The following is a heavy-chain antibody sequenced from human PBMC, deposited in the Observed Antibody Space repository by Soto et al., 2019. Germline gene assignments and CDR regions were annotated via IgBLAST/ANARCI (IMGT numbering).Heavy chain of an antibody. Sequence: GGSLRLSCAASGFTFSSYAMHWVRQAPGKGLEWVAAISYDGSNKYYADSVEGRFTISRDNSKNTLYLQMNSLRAEDTAVYYCARVVRGVIIMDAFAIWGQGTMVTVSS. CDR2: ISYDGSNK. D-gene: IGHD3-10*01. CDR3: ARVVRGVIIMDAFAI. CDR1: GFTFSSYA. V-gene: IGHV3-30-3*01. J-gene: IGHJ3*02.